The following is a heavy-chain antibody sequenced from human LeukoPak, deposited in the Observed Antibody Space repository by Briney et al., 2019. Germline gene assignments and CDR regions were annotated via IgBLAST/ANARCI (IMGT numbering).Heavy chain of an antibody. Sequence: GASVKVSCRASGYTFTNSDITWVRQAPGQGLERMGRISTSNGDTNYAAKLQGRVTMTTDTSTSTVYMELGSLTFDDTAVYFCARDPYHRLGPPLDIWGQGTLVTVSS. CDR1: GYTFTNSD. V-gene: IGHV1-18*01. J-gene: IGHJ4*02. D-gene: IGHD1-14*01. CDR3: ARDPYHRLGPPLDI. CDR2: ISTSNGDT.